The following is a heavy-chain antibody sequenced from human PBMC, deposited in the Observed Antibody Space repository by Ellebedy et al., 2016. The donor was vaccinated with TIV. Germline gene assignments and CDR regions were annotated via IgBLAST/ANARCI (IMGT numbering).Heavy chain of an antibody. CDR2: ISSSSSTI. D-gene: IGHD2/OR15-2a*01. CDR1: GFTFSSYS. V-gene: IGHV3-48*01. Sequence: GESLKISXAASGFTFSSYSMNWVRQAPGKGLEWVSYISSSSSTIYYADSVKGRFTISRDNSKNTLYLQMNSLRAEDTAVYYCANFYVVPDYWGQGTLVTVSS. CDR3: ANFYVVPDY. J-gene: IGHJ4*02.